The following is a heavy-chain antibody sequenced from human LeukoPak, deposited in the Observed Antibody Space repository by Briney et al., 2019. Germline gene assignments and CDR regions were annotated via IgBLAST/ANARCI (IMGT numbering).Heavy chain of an antibody. J-gene: IGHJ4*02. CDR2: LYSGGIT. CDR1: GFTVRNYNY. D-gene: IGHD2-21*02. V-gene: IGHV3-53*01. CDR3: ARGDWEK. Sequence: GGSLRLPCAASGFTVRNYNYMTWVRQAPGKGLEWASVLYSGGITYYADSVKGRFSISRDDPKNTLFLQMNSLRVDDTAVYYCARGDWEKWGQGTLVTVSS.